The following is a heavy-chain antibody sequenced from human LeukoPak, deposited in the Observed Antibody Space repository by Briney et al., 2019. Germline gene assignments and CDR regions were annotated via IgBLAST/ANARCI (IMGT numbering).Heavy chain of an antibody. CDR2: IIPILGIA. CDR3: ASMGYDILTGYPTSGY. V-gene: IGHV1-69*02. D-gene: IGHD3-9*01. J-gene: IGHJ4*02. Sequence: ASVKVSCKASGGTFSSYTISWVRQAPGQGLEGMGRIIPILGIANYAQKFRGRVTITADKSTSTAYMELSSLRSEDTAVYYCASMGYDILTGYPTSGYWGQGTLVTVSS. CDR1: GGTFSSYT.